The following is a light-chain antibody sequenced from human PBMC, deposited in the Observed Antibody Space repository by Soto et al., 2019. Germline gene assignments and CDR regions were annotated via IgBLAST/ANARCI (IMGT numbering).Light chain of an antibody. Sequence: DIQMTQSPSSLSASVGDRVTITCRASQGIRNALGWFQQKPGKAPKRLMYAASSLQSGVPSRFSGSGSGTEFTLTISSLQPEDFANYYCQQYKTYPPTFGQGTKLEIK. J-gene: IGKJ2*01. CDR3: QQYKTYPPT. V-gene: IGKV1-17*01. CDR2: AAS. CDR1: QGIRNA.